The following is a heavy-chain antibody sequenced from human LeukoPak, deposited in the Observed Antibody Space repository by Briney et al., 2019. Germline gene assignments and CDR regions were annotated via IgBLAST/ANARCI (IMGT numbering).Heavy chain of an antibody. Sequence: GGSLRLSCAASGFNFSSYSMNWVRQAPGKGLEWVSYISRSSSTIYYAGSVKGRFTISRDNAKNSLYVQMNNLTAEDTAVYYCARLPGSAVGDTTSDYWGQGTLVTVSS. V-gene: IGHV3-48*04. CDR1: GFNFSSYS. CDR3: ARLPGSAVGDTTSDY. J-gene: IGHJ4*02. CDR2: ISRSSSTI. D-gene: IGHD1-26*01.